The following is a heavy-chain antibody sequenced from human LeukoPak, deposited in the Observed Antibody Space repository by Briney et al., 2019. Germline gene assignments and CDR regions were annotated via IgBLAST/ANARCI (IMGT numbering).Heavy chain of an antibody. CDR2: ISGSGGST. CDR3: AKRDYGDYGIDY. CDR1: GFTFSSYS. V-gene: IGHV3-23*01. D-gene: IGHD4-17*01. J-gene: IGHJ4*02. Sequence: PGGSLRLSCAASGFTFSSYSMNWVRQAPGKGLEWVSAISGSGGSTYYADSVKGRFTISRDNSKNTLYLQMNSLRAEDTAVYYCAKRDYGDYGIDYWGQGTLVTVSS.